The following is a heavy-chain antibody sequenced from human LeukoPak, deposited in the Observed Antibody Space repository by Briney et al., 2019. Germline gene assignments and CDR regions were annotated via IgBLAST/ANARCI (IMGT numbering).Heavy chain of an antibody. CDR3: AKSSSRYYYYYGMDV. CDR2: ISGSGGST. D-gene: IGHD6-13*01. V-gene: IGHV3-23*01. CDR1: GFTFSSYA. Sequence: GGSLRLSCAASGFTFSSYAMSWVRQAPGKGLEWVSAISGSGGSTYYADSVKGRFTISRDNSKNTLYLQMNSLRAEDTTVYYCAKSSSRYYYYYGMDVWGKGTTVTVSS. J-gene: IGHJ6*04.